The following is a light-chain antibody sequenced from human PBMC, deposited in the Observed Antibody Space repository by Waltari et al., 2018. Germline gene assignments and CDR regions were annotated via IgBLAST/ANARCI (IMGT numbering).Light chain of an antibody. CDR3: QQGYNTPWT. CDR2: AAS. CDR1: QGISSW. Sequence: DIQMTQSPSPLSASVGDKVTITCRASQGISSWLAWYQQKLGKAPKLLIYAASSLQSGVPSRFSGSGSGTDYTLTISSLQPEDFATYYCQQGYNTPWTFGQGTKVEIK. V-gene: IGKV1-12*01. J-gene: IGKJ1*01.